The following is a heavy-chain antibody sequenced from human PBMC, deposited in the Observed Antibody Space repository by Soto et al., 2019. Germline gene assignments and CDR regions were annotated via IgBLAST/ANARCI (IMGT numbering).Heavy chain of an antibody. Sequence: GASVKVSCKASGGLFSSYPISWVRQVPGQGLEWMGGIIPVFQTAYYTQRFQGRVTITADESTNTAYMELSSPRSEDTAIYCCARGGSGYTWFNEFWGQGTLVTVSS. CDR2: IIPVFQTA. J-gene: IGHJ4*02. V-gene: IGHV1-69*13. CDR1: GGLFSSYP. CDR3: ARGGSGYTWFNEF. D-gene: IGHD3-22*01.